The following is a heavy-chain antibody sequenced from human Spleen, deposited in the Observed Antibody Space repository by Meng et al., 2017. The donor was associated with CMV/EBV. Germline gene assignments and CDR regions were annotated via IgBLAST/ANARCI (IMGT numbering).Heavy chain of an antibody. CDR1: GFTFSDYY. J-gene: IGHJ4*02. CDR2: MSYDGAKK. D-gene: IGHD2-21*01. CDR3: TRYDHLLLNDY. Sequence: SCAASGFTFSDYYMSWIRQAPGKGLEWVSVMSYDGAKKAYADSVKGRFTISRDNSKNTLYLQMNSLTAEDTAMYYCTRYDHLLLNDYWGQGTLVTVSS. V-gene: IGHV3-30*03.